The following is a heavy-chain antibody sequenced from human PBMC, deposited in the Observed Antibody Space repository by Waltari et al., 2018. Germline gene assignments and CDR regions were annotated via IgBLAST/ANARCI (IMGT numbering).Heavy chain of an antibody. CDR3: ARERRGYYAEY. Sequence: QVQLAESGGGVVQPGGSLRLSCAASGFTFSDYAMHWVRQAPGKGLEWVRLITYDGSNKYDADYVKGRFTITRDDSKNTLQLQMNSLRDKDTAIDDCARERRGYYAEYWGQGTLVTVSS. CDR1: GFTFSDYA. J-gene: IGHJ4*02. V-gene: IGHV3-30*02. CDR2: ITYDGSNK.